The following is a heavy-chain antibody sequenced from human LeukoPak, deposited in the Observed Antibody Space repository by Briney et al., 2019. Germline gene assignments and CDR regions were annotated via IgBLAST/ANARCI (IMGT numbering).Heavy chain of an antibody. CDR1: GFTFSSYA. Sequence: GGSLRLSCAASGFTFSSYAMSWVRQAPGKGLEWVSAISGSGGSTYYADSVKGRFTISRDNSKNTLYLQMNSLRAEDTAVYYCAKTDSSSWYVSNGFDPWASGTLVSVSS. CDR3: AKTDSSSWYVSNGFDP. J-gene: IGHJ5*02. D-gene: IGHD6-13*01. CDR2: ISGSGGST. V-gene: IGHV3-23*01.